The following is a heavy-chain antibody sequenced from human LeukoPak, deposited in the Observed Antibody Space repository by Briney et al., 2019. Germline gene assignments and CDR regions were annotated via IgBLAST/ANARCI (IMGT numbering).Heavy chain of an antibody. CDR2: TYYRSKWYN. D-gene: IGHD6-19*01. J-gene: IGHJ6*02. CDR3: ARDEGAVAYYYYGMDV. V-gene: IGHV6-1*01. Sequence: SQTLSLTCVISGDGVSTNNAAAWNWFRQSPSRGLEWLGRTYYRSKWYNDYAVSVKSRITINPDTSKNQFSLQLNSVTPEDTAVYYCARDEGAVAYYYYGMDVWGQGTTVTVSS. CDR1: GDGVSTNNAAA.